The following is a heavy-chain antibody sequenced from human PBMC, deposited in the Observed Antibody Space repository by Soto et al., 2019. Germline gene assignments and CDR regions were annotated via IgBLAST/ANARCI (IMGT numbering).Heavy chain of an antibody. V-gene: IGHV3-30-3*01. J-gene: IGHJ3*02. CDR1: GFTFSSYA. D-gene: IGHD3-10*01. Sequence: GGSLRLSCAASGFTFSSYAMHWVRQAPGKGLEWVAVISYDGSNKYYADSVKGRFTISRDNSKNTLYLQVNSLRAEDTAVYYCARADLETIQRMVRGVIIVAFDIWGQGTMVTVSS. CDR3: ARADLETIQRMVRGVIIVAFDI. CDR2: ISYDGSNK.